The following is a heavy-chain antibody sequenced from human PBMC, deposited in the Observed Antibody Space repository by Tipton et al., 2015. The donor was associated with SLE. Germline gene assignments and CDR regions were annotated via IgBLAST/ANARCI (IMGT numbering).Heavy chain of an antibody. J-gene: IGHJ4*02. D-gene: IGHD3-10*01. CDR1: GGSITTTPYY. CDR2: THYSGTT. Sequence: LRLSCIVSGGSITTTPYYWGWIRQAPEKGLEWIGSTHYSGTTYYKPSLESRVTMSMDTSKNEFSLNLRSVTATDTAVYYCARLSPLWFGEYTEYWGQGTLVTVTS. CDR3: ARLSPLWFGEYTEY. V-gene: IGHV4-39*01.